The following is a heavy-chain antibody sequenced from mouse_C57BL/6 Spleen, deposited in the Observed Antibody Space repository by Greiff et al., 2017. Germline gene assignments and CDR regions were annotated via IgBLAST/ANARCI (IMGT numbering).Heavy chain of an antibody. CDR1: GFTFSSYA. J-gene: IGHJ2*01. Sequence: EVQVVESGEGLVKPGGSLKLSCAASGFTFSSYAMSWVRQTPEKRLEWVAYISSGGDYIYSADTVQGRFTPSIVNTRNTLYLQMSSLKSEDTAMYYCTRDYYDYSFDYWGQGTTLTVSS. V-gene: IGHV5-9-1*02. CDR2: ISSGGDYI. D-gene: IGHD2-4*01. CDR3: TRDYYDYSFDY.